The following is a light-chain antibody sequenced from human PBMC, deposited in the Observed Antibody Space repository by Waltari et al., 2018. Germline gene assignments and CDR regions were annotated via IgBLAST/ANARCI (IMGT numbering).Light chain of an antibody. CDR3: QQSNNWPYT. J-gene: IGKJ2*01. V-gene: IGKV3-15*01. CDR1: ESVSSN. Sequence: EIVMTQSPATLSVSPGERVTLSCRASESVSSNLGWYQQKVGQAPRLLIYGASTRATGIPARCSGSGSGTEFTLTISSLRSEDFAVYYCQQSNNWPYTFGQGTELEIK. CDR2: GAS.